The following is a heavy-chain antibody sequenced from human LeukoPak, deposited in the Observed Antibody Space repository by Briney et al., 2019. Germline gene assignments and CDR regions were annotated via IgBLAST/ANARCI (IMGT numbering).Heavy chain of an antibody. CDR2: INAGNGNT. D-gene: IGHD2-2*01. Sequence: ASVKVSCKASGYTFTSYAMHWVRQAPGQRLEWMGWINAGNGNTKYSQKFQGRVTITRDTSASTAYMELSSLRSEDTAVYYCARGSTSYKGYFDLWGRGTLVTVSS. CDR1: GYTFTSYA. J-gene: IGHJ2*01. CDR3: ARGSTSYKGYFDL. V-gene: IGHV1-3*01.